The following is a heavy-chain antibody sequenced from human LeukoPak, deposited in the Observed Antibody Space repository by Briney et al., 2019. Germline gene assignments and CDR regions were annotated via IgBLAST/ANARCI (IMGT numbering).Heavy chain of an antibody. CDR3: ARDMDLGYSGYDLSY. CDR2: INPNSGGT. CDR1: GYTFTGYY. Sequence: GASVKVSCKASGYTFTGYYMRWVRQAPGQGLEWMGWINPNSGGTNYAQKFQGRVTMTRDTSISTAYMELSRLRSDDTAVYYCARDMDLGYSGYDLSYWGQGTLVTVSS. J-gene: IGHJ4*02. D-gene: IGHD5-12*01. V-gene: IGHV1-2*02.